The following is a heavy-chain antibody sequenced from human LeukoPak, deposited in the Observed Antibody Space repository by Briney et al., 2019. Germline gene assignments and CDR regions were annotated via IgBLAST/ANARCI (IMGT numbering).Heavy chain of an antibody. CDR3: ARDQYYYDSSGYFDAFDI. D-gene: IGHD3-22*01. J-gene: IGHJ3*02. CDR2: INSDGSST. CDR1: GFTFSSYW. Sequence: AGSLTLSCAASGFTFSSYWMHWVRQAPGQGLVWVSRINSDGSSTTYEDSVKGRSTISRDNAKNTLYLQMNSLRAEDTAVYYCARDQYYYDSSGYFDAFDIWGQGTMVTVSS. V-gene: IGHV3-74*01.